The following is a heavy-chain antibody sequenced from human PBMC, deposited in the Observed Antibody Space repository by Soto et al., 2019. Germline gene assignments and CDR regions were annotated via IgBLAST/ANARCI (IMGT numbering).Heavy chain of an antibody. CDR3: ARRLLAARAFDV. Sequence: GESLKISCKGSGYSFTTYWIGWVRQMPGKGLEWMWIIFPGDSDTRYSPSFQGQVIISADKSISTAYLQWSSLKASDTAIYYCARRLLAARAFDVWGQGTMVNVS. CDR2: IFPGDSDT. D-gene: IGHD6-25*01. V-gene: IGHV5-51*01. CDR1: GYSFTTYW. J-gene: IGHJ3*01.